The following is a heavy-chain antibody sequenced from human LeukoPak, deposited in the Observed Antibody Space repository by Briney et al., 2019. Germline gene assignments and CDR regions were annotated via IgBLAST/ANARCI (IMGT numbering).Heavy chain of an antibody. CDR3: ARDRGYDTYYYYYMDV. J-gene: IGHJ6*03. D-gene: IGHD5-12*01. V-gene: IGHV3-7*01. Sequence: GGSLRLSCAASGFFFSNYWMSWVRQAQGKGLEWVANINLDGNGRFYVDSVKGRFTISRDNNKKSVYLQMNSLRAEDTAVYYCARDRGYDTYYYYYMDVWGKGTTVTVSS. CDR1: GFFFSNYW. CDR2: INLDGNGR.